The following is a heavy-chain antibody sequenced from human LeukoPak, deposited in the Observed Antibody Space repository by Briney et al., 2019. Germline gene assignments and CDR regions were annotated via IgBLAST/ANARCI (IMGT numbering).Heavy chain of an antibody. V-gene: IGHV1-69*13. CDR2: ITPIFATA. Sequence: SVKVSCKASGYTFTGYYMHWVRQAPGQGLEWMGGITPIFATANYAQKLQGRVTITADESTSTVYMELNSLKSEDTAVYYCARGWDYDSGGRPTAYVYWGQGALVTVSS. CDR3: ARGWDYDSGGRPTAYVY. CDR1: GYTFTGYY. J-gene: IGHJ4*02. D-gene: IGHD3-22*01.